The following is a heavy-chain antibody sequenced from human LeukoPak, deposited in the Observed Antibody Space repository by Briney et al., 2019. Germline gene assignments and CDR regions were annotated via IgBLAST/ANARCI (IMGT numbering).Heavy chain of an antibody. CDR2: INHSRTT. J-gene: IGHJ5*02. D-gene: IGHD2-15*01. V-gene: IGHV4-39*07. CDR3: ARDVDATSGWFDP. CDR1: GGSISSGDYY. Sequence: SETLSLTCTVSGGSISSGDYYWSWIRQPPGKGLEWIGGINHSRTTNYNPSLKSRVTISVDTSKNQFSLKLSSVTAADTAVYYCARDVDATSGWFDPWGQGTLVTVSS.